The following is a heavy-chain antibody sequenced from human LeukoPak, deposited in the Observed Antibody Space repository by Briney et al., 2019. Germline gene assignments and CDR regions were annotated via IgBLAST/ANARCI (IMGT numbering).Heavy chain of an antibody. D-gene: IGHD3-10*01. CDR2: ISSSSSTI. CDR3: VWFGEDDAFDI. J-gene: IGHJ3*02. Sequence: GGSLRLSCAASGFTFSSYSMNWVRQAPGKGLEWVSYISSSSSTIYYADSVKGRFTISRDNAKNSLYPQMNSLRAEDTAVYYCVWFGEDDAFDIWGQGTMVTVSS. V-gene: IGHV3-48*01. CDR1: GFTFSSYS.